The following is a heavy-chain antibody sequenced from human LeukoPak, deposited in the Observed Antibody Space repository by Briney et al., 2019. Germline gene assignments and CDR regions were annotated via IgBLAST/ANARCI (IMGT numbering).Heavy chain of an antibody. V-gene: IGHV4-39*07. CDR2: IYYSGST. Sequence: ASETLSLTCIVSGGSIRSSSCYWGWLRQPPGKGLEWIGSIYYSGSTYYNPSLKSRVTISVDMSKNQFSLTLRAVAAADTAVYYCARDPTVVTPEAVDIWGQGTKVTVSS. CDR3: ARDPTVVTPEAVDI. CDR1: GGSIRSSSCY. J-gene: IGHJ3*02. D-gene: IGHD4-23*01.